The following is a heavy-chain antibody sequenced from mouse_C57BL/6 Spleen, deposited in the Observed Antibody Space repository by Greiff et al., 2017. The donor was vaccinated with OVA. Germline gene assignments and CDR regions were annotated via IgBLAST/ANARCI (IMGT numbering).Heavy chain of an antibody. Sequence: VKLVESGPGLVQPSQSLSITCTVSGFSLTSYGVHWVRQSPGKGLEWLGVIWRGGSTDYNAAFMSRLSITKDNSKSQVFFKMNSLQADDTAIYYCAKNRDYDRNYAMDYWGQGTSVTVSS. CDR2: IWRGGST. CDR3: AKNRDYDRNYAMDY. CDR1: GFSLTSYG. J-gene: IGHJ4*01. V-gene: IGHV2-5*01. D-gene: IGHD2-4*01.